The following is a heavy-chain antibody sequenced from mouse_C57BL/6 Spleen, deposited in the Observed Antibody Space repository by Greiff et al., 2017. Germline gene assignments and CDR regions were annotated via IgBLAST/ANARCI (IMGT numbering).Heavy chain of an antibody. CDR3: AKGGYYTDAMDY. CDR1: GFSLTSYG. V-gene: IGHV2-5*01. Sequence: VKLQESGPGLVQPSQSLSITCTVSGFSLTSYGVHWVRQSPGKGLEWLGVIWRGGSTDYNAAFMSRLSITKDNSKSQVFFKMNSLQADDTAIYDCAKGGYYTDAMDYWGQGTSVTVSS. J-gene: IGHJ4*01. CDR2: IWRGGST. D-gene: IGHD2-12*01.